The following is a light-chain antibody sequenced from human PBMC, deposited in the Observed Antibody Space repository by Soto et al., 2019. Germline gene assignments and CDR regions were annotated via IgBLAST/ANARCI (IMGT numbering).Light chain of an antibody. CDR3: QTWGTGPWV. CDR2: LNSDGSH. Sequence: QPVLTQSPSASASLGASVKLTCTVSSGHSSYAIAWHQQQPEKGPRYLMKLNSDGSHSKGDGIPDRFSGSSSGAERYLTISSLQSEDEADYYCQTWGTGPWVFGGGTKLTVL. V-gene: IGLV4-69*01. J-gene: IGLJ3*02. CDR1: SGHSSYA.